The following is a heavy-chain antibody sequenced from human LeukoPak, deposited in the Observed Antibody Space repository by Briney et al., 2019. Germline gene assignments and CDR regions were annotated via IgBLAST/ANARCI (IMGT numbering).Heavy chain of an antibody. D-gene: IGHD3-22*01. V-gene: IGHV1-18*01. CDR1: GYTFTSYG. CDR2: ISAYNGNT. J-gene: IGHJ6*03. CDR3: ARHSSGYYFPYYYYYMDV. Sequence: APVKVSCKASGYTFTSYGISWVRQAPGQGLEWMGWISAYNGNTNYAQKLQGRVTMTTDTSTSTAYMELRSLRSEDTAVYYCARHSSGYYFPYYYYYMDVWGKGTTVTVSS.